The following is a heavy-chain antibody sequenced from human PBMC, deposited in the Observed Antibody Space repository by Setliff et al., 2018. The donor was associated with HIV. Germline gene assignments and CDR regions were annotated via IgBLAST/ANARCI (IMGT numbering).Heavy chain of an antibody. Sequence: PSETLSLTCTVSGGSISSYYWSWIRQPPGKGLEWIGYIYYSGSTNYNPSLKGRVTISVDTSKNQFSLKLSSVTAADTAVYYCARSPSGYGSGSYYHYYYYGMDVWGQGTTGTVS. CDR3: ARSPSGYGSGSYYHYYYYGMDV. V-gene: IGHV4-59*01. CDR1: GGSISSYY. CDR2: IYYSGST. D-gene: IGHD3-10*01. J-gene: IGHJ6*02.